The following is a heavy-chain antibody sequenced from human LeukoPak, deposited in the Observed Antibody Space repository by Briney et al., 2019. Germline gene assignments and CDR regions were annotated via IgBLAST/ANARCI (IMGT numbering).Heavy chain of an antibody. CDR1: GFTFSSYS. CDR3: ARDHGSGSYGLNFDY. J-gene: IGHJ4*02. CDR2: ISSSSSTI. V-gene: IGHV3-48*01. D-gene: IGHD3-10*01. Sequence: GGSLRLSCAASGFTFSSYSMNWVRQAPGKGLEWVSYISSSSSTIYYADSVKGRFTISRDNAKNSLYLQMNSLRAEDTAVYYCARDHGSGSYGLNFDYWGQGTLVTVSS.